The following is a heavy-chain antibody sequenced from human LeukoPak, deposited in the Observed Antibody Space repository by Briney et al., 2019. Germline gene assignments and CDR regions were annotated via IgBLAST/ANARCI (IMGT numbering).Heavy chain of an antibody. V-gene: IGHV1-69*01. J-gene: IGHJ4*02. CDR2: IIPIFGTA. D-gene: IGHD4-23*01. Sequence: SVKVSCKASGGTFSSYAISWVRQAPGQGLEWMGGIIPIFGTANYAQKSQGRVTITADESTSTAYMELSSLRSEDAAVYYCARTPTVVTRGYYFDYWGQGTLVTVSS. CDR1: GGTFSSYA. CDR3: ARTPTVVTRGYYFDY.